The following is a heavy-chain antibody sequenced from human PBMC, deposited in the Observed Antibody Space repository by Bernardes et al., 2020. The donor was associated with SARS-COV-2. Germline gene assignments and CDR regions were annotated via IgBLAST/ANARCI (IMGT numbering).Heavy chain of an antibody. CDR2: IYPGDSDT. CDR3: ARRAGRDFPLYYYYGMDV. V-gene: IGHV5-51*01. D-gene: IGHD3-10*01. Sequence: GESLKISCKGSGYSFTSYWIGWVRQMPGKGLEWMGIIYPGDSDTRYSPSFQGQVTISADKSISTAYLQWSSLKASDTAMYYCARRAGRDFPLYYYYGMDVWGQGTTVTVSS. J-gene: IGHJ6*02. CDR1: GYSFTSYW.